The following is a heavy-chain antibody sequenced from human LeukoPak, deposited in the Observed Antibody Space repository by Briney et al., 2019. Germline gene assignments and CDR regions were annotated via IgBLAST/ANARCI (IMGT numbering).Heavy chain of an antibody. CDR1: GYTLTELS. Sequence: ASVKVSCKVSGYTLTELSMHWVRQAPGKGLEWMGGFDPEDGETIYAQKFLGRVTMTEDTSTDTAYMELSSLRSEDTAVYYCATIAWEPLGGNWFDPWGQGTLVTVSS. CDR3: ATIAWEPLGGNWFDP. V-gene: IGHV1-24*01. J-gene: IGHJ5*02. D-gene: IGHD1-26*01. CDR2: FDPEDGET.